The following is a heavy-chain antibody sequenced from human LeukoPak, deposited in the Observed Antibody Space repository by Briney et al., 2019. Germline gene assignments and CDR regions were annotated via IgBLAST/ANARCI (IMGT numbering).Heavy chain of an antibody. CDR3: VRDFGGGAADYYYYMDV. CDR1: GYTFTSYG. D-gene: IGHD3-16*01. Sequence: GASVKVSCKASGYTFTSYGISWVRQAPGQGLEWMGWVSAYNGNTKSTQKLQDRVTMTTDTSTTTAYMELRSLTSDDAAVYYCVRDFGGGAADYYYYMDVWGKGTTVTVSS. J-gene: IGHJ6*03. CDR2: VSAYNGNT. V-gene: IGHV1-18*01.